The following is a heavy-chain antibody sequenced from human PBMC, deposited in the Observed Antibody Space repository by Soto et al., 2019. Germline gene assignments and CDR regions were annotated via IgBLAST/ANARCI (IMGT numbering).Heavy chain of an antibody. D-gene: IGHD2-15*01. J-gene: IGHJ3*02. V-gene: IGHV3-23*01. CDR3: ARVRGYCSGGSCPGDNAFDI. CDR1: GFTFSSYA. CDR2: ISGSGGST. Sequence: PGWSLRLSCAASGFTFSSYAMSWVRQAPGKGLEWVSAISGSGGSTYYADSVKGRFTISRDNSKNTLYLQMNSLRAEDTAVYYCARVRGYCSGGSCPGDNAFDIWGQGTMVTVSS.